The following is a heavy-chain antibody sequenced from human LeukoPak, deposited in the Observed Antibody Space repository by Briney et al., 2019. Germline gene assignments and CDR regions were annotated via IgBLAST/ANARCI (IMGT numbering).Heavy chain of an antibody. CDR1: GDSVSSDSAA. Sequence: SQTLSLTCAISGDSVSSDSAAWNWIRQSPSRGLEWLGRTYYRSKWYNDYAISVKSRITINPDTSKNQFSLQLNSVTPEDTAVYYCANYYDTSGANSRGWFDPWGQGTLVTVSS. CDR3: ANYYDTSGANSRGWFDP. J-gene: IGHJ5*02. V-gene: IGHV6-1*01. D-gene: IGHD3-22*01. CDR2: TYYRSKWYN.